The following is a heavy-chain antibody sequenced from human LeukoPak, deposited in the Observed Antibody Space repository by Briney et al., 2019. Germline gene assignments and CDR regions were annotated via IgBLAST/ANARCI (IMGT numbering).Heavy chain of an antibody. V-gene: IGHV3-7*01. CDR2: IKQDGSEK. CDR1: GFTFSSYN. D-gene: IGHD3-9*01. J-gene: IGHJ4*02. CDR3: ARSWWYDILTGPRWDYFDY. Sequence: GGSLRLSCAASGFTFSSYNMNWVRQTPGKGLEWVANIKQDGSEKDYVDSVTGRFTISRDNAKSSLYLQMNSLRAEDTAVYYCARSWWYDILTGPRWDYFDYWGQGTLVTVSS.